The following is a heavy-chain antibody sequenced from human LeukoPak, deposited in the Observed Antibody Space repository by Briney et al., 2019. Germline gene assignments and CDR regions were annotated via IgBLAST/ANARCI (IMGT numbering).Heavy chain of an antibody. Sequence: SETLSLTCTVSGGSISSSSYYWGWIRQPPGKGLEWIGSIYYSGSTYYNPSLKGRVTISVDTSKNQFSLKLSSVTAADTAVYYCARLFKTLVPAANCIDYWGQGTLVTVSS. V-gene: IGHV4-39*01. CDR1: GGSISSSSYY. J-gene: IGHJ4*02. CDR3: ARLFKTLVPAANCIDY. D-gene: IGHD2-2*01. CDR2: IYYSGST.